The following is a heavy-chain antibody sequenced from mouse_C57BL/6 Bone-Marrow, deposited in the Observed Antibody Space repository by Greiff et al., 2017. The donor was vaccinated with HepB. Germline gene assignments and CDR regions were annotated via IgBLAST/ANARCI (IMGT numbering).Heavy chain of an antibody. D-gene: IGHD2-2*01. CDR1: GYTFTGYW. CDR3: ARPGYSFGH. CDR2: ILTGSGST. J-gene: IGHJ2*01. V-gene: IGHV1-9*01. Sequence: VQLQQSGAELMQPGASVKLSCKATGYTFTGYWIEWVKQRPGHGLEWIGEILTGSGSTNHNEKFKCKATFTADTSSNTAYMQRSSLTTEDSAIYYCARPGYSFGHWGQGTTLTVSS.